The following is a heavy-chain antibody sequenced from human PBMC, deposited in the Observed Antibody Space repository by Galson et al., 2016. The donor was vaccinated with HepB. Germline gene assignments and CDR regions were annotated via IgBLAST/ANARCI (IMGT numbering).Heavy chain of an antibody. V-gene: IGHV3-23*01. J-gene: IGHJ4*02. CDR1: GFSFSTSG. CDR3: GKHGGFDY. CDR2: ITSGGGTT. Sequence: SLRLSCAASGFSFSTSGMSWVRQTPGRGLEWISVITSGGGTTHYADSVKGRFTISRDNSNNTLYLYMNSLRAGDTAVYYCGKHGGFDYWGQGALVTVSS. D-gene: IGHD3-16*01.